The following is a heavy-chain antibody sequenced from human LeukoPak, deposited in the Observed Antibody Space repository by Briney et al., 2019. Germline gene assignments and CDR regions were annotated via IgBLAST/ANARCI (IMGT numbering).Heavy chain of an antibody. CDR3: TRGVGGVGPTTRPF. J-gene: IGHJ4*02. Sequence: PGGSLRLSCTASGYIFGEYAMSWVPQARGKGLEWVGFIRSKAYSGTTEYAASVKGRFTISRDDSKSIAYLQMNSLKTEDTAVYYCTRGVGGVGPTTRPFWGQGTLVTVSS. CDR2: IRSKAYSGTT. D-gene: IGHD1-26*01. CDR1: GYIFGEYA. V-gene: IGHV3-49*04.